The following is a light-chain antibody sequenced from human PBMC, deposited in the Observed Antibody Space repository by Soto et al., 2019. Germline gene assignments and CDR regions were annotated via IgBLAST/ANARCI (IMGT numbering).Light chain of an antibody. J-gene: IGKJ5*01. Sequence: DIVMTQSPLSLPVTPGEPASISCRSSQSLLHSNGYNYLDWYLQKPGQSPQLLIYLGSNRASGVPDRFSGSGSGTDFTLKISRVEAEDVGVYYCMQAVQTVPITFGQGTRLEIK. CDR2: LGS. CDR3: MQAVQTVPIT. CDR1: QSLLHSNGYNY. V-gene: IGKV2-28*01.